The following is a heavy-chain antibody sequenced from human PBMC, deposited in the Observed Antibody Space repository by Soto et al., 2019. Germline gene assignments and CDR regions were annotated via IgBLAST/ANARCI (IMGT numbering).Heavy chain of an antibody. CDR3: ANGSRMWTPDY. J-gene: IGHJ4*02. CDR2: IAPGNGNT. Sequence: ASVKVSCKASGCTFTDYAIHWVRQAPGQRLEWMGWIAPGNGNTKYSQNFQGRVTITRDTSATTAYMELRSLRSEDTAVYYCANGSRMWTPDYWRQGTLVTVSS. CDR1: GCTFTDYA. V-gene: IGHV1-3*01. D-gene: IGHD3-10*01.